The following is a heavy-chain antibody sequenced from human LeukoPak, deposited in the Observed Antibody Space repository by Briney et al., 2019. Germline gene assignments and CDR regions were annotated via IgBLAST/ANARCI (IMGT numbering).Heavy chain of an antibody. J-gene: IGHJ6*03. Sequence: GGSLRRSCAASGFTFSGSAMHWLRQASGKGLEWVGRIRSKANSYATAYAASVKGRCTISRDDSKNTAYLHMNSLTTEDPAVYYCNSQTAHYWAFGDYYCYYLDVWGKGTPVTVSS. V-gene: IGHV3-73*01. CDR2: IRSKANSYAT. CDR3: NSQTAHYWAFGDYYCYYLDV. CDR1: GFTFSGSA. D-gene: IGHD2-8*02.